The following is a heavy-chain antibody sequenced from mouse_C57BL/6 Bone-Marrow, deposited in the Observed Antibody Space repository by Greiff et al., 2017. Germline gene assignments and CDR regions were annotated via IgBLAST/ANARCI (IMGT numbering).Heavy chain of an antibody. D-gene: IGHD1-1*01. CDR3: AREGRYYFEY. V-gene: IGHV1-69*01. CDR2: IDPSDSYT. CDR1: GYTFTSYW. Sequence: QVQLQQPGAELVMPGASVKLSCKASGYTFTSYWMHWVKQRPGQGLEWIGEIDPSDSYTNYNQKFKGKSTLTVDKSSSTAYMQLSSLTSEDSAVYYCAREGRYYFEYWGQGTTLTVSS. J-gene: IGHJ2*01.